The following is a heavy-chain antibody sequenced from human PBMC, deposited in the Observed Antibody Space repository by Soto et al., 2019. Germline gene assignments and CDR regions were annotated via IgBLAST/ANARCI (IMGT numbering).Heavy chain of an antibody. J-gene: IGHJ4*02. CDR2: INHSGST. Sequence: SETLSLTCVVYGGSFSGYYWTWIRKTPEKGLEWIGEINHSGSTNQNPSLKSRVSISVDRSKNQFSLRLRSVTAADTAVYYCARGISVMAAFAGDAPDKYVFDSWSLGTRVTVSS. D-gene: IGHD3-16*01. CDR1: GGSFSGYY. V-gene: IGHV4-34*01. CDR3: ARGISVMAAFAGDAPDKYVFDS.